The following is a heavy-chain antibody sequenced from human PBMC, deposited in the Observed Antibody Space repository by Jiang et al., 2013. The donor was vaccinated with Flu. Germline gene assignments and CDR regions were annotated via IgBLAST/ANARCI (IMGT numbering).Heavy chain of an antibody. CDR2: IWYDGSNE. D-gene: IGHD1-26*01. CDR1: GFTFRTYG. J-gene: IGHJ6*02. V-gene: IGHV3-33*01. CDR3: VRDLLMGKGYYYGLDV. Sequence: VQPGRSLRLSCAASGFTFRTYGMHWVRQAPGKGLEWVAVIWYDGSNEYYADSVKGRFTISRDSSKNTLYLQMNSLRAEDAAVYYCVRDLLMGKGYYYGLDVWGRGTTVTVSS.